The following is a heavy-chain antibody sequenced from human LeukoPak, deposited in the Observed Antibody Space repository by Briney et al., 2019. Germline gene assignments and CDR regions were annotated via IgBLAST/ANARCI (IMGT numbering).Heavy chain of an antibody. CDR3: AKDRIRRGSGFDY. D-gene: IGHD3-10*01. CDR2: IYSGGST. CDR1: GLTVSKNY. J-gene: IGHJ4*02. Sequence: WGSLRLSCAASGLTVSKNYMSWVRQAPGKGLESVSVIYSGGSTYYADSVRGRFTISRDNSKNTLYLQMNSLRAEDTAVYYCAKDRIRRGSGFDYWGQGTLVTVSS. V-gene: IGHV3-53*01.